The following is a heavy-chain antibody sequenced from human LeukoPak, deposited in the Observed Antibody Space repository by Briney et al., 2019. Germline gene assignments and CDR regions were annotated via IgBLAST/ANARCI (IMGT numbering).Heavy chain of an antibody. J-gene: IGHJ4*02. CDR3: ARDGYCSSTSCYYFDY. CDR1: GFTFSSYA. Sequence: GGSLRLSCAASGFTFSSYAMHWVRQAPGKGLEWVAVISYDGGNKYYAASVKGRFTISRDNSKNTLYLQMNSLRAEDTAVYYCARDGYCSSTSCYYFDYWGQGTLVTVSS. CDR2: ISYDGGNK. D-gene: IGHD2-2*03. V-gene: IGHV3-30-3*01.